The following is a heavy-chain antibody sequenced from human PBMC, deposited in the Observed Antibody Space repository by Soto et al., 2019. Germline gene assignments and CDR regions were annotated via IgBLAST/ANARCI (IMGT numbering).Heavy chain of an antibody. Sequence: ASVKVSCKASGYTFTSYGISCVRQAPGQGLEWMGWISAYNGNTNYAQKLQGRVTMTTDTSTSTAYMELRSLRSDDTAVYYCARGVRGNYDAEYFQHWGQGTLVTVSS. CDR3: ARGVRGNYDAEYFQH. D-gene: IGHD1-7*01. V-gene: IGHV1-18*01. CDR1: GYTFTSYG. J-gene: IGHJ1*01. CDR2: ISAYNGNT.